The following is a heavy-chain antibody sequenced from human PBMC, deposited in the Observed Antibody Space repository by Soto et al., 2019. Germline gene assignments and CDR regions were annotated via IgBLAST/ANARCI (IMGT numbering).Heavy chain of an antibody. CDR2: MNAGVGNT. Sequence: HVELVQSRADVNKPGASVTISCKASGYTFTDYALHWVRQAPGQRLEWMGWMNAGVGNTLYSQKFQGRITITRDTSASTAYMELNSLKSEDTAIYYCARDTGYTFGSLNYWGPGTLVTVSS. J-gene: IGHJ4*02. CDR1: GYTFTDYA. D-gene: IGHD5-18*01. CDR3: ARDTGYTFGSLNY. V-gene: IGHV1-3*01.